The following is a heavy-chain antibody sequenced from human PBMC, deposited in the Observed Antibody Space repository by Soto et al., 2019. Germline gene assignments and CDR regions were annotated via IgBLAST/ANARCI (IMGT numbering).Heavy chain of an antibody. CDR1: GFTFSNYW. CDR2: IKGDVITT. J-gene: IGHJ4*02. V-gene: IGHV3-74*01. Sequence: EVQLVESGGGLVQPGGSLRLSCVASGFTFSNYWIHWVRQTPGEGLVWVSRIKGDVITTNYADSVKGRFTISRDNAKNTVFLQMNSLRAEDTAVYYCARGAFGAYYLDSWGQGTLVIDS. D-gene: IGHD3-3*01. CDR3: ARGAFGAYYLDS.